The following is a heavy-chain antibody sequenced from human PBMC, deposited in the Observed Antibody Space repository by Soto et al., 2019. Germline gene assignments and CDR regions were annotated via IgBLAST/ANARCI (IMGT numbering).Heavy chain of an antibody. CDR2: ISWNSGGI. CDR3: AKDQARAYYYGMDV. CDR1: GFTFGDFA. J-gene: IGHJ6*02. Sequence: EVQLVESGGGLVQPGRSLRLSCAASGFTFGDFAMHWVRLAPGKGLEWVSGISWNSGGIEYADSVKGRFTISRDNANNSLYLQMNSLRPEDTALYYCAKDQARAYYYGMDVWGQGTTVSVSS. V-gene: IGHV3-9*01.